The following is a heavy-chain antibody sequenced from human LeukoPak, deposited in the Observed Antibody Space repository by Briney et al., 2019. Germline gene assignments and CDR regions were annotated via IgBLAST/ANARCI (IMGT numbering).Heavy chain of an antibody. D-gene: IGHD3-9*01. CDR1: GFTFSSYA. J-gene: IGHJ4*02. V-gene: IGHV3-23*01. CDR2: ISGSGGST. Sequence: GGSLRLSGAASGFTFSSYAMSWVRQAPGKGLEWVSLISGSGGSTYYADSVKGRFTISRDNSKNTLYLQMNSLRAEDTAVYYCAKGGGYDILTGYYETFDYWGQGTLVTVSS. CDR3: AKGGGYDILTGYYETFDY.